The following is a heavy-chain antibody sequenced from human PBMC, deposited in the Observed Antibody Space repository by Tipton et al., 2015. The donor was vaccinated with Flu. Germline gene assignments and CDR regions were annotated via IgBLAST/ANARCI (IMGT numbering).Heavy chain of an antibody. CDR2: IYYSGTT. D-gene: IGHD1-20*01. J-gene: IGHJ3*02. Sequence: TLSLTCTVSGGSISSYYWSWIRQPPGKGLEWIGYIYYSGTTNYNPSLQSRVTISVDTSKHQFSLKLSSVTAADTAVYYCARENRRYNWNAAFDIWGQGTMVTVSS. CDR3: ARENRRYNWNAAFDI. V-gene: IGHV4-59*12. CDR1: GGSISSYY.